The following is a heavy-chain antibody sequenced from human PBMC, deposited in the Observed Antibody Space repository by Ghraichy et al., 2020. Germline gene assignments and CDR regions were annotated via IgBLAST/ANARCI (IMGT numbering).Heavy chain of an antibody. CDR1: GFSFRTYW. CDR3: ATGKSYGSDIFDI. CDR2: INSDGSST. D-gene: IGHD1-26*01. V-gene: IGHV3-74*01. Sequence: GGSLRLSCAASGFSFRTYWMHWVRQAPGKGLVWVSRINSDGSSTNYADSVKGRFTISRDNAKNTLYLQMNSLRAEDTAVYYCATGKSYGSDIFDIWGQGTMVTVSS. J-gene: IGHJ3*02.